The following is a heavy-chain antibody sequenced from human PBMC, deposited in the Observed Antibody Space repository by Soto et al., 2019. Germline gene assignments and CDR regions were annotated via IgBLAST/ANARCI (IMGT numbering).Heavy chain of an antibody. V-gene: IGHV3-53*01. CDR3: ATVPSAVNYCYGSYFDY. CDR2: LYSGGSS. CDR1: GFTVSSNY. J-gene: IGHJ4*02. D-gene: IGHD3-10*01. Sequence: EVQLVESGGGLIQPGGSLRLSCAGSGFTVSSNYMSWVRQAPGKGLEWVSVLYSGGSSNYADSVKARFSISRDKSKSTLYLPMNCLREEDTAVYYCATVPSAVNYCYGSYFDYGGQATLVTVSS.